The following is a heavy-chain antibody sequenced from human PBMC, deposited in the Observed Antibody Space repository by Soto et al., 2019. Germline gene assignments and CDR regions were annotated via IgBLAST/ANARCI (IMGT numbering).Heavy chain of an antibody. CDR1: GGSISSGGYY. D-gene: IGHD6-13*01. J-gene: IGHJ4*02. V-gene: IGHV4-31*03. CDR3: ARLPDLQIAAAPTDRGYYFDY. CDR2: IYYSGST. Sequence: NPSETLSLTCTVSGGSISSGGYYWSWIRQHPGKGLEWIGYIYYSGSTYYNPSLKSRVTISVDTSKNQFSLKLSSVTAADTAVYYCARLPDLQIAAAPTDRGYYFDYWGQGTLVTVSS.